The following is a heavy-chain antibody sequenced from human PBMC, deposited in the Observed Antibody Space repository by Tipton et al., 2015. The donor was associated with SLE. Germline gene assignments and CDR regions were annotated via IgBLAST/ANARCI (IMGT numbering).Heavy chain of an antibody. CDR2: IYYSGST. CDR3: AREVADDDAFDI. D-gene: IGHD6-19*01. V-gene: IGHV4-61*08. CDR1: GGSISSGGYS. J-gene: IGHJ3*02. Sequence: LRLSCAVSGGSISSGGYSWSWIRQPPGKGLEWIGYIYYSGSTNYNPSLKSRVTISVDTSKNQFSLQPSSVTAADTAVYYCAREVADDDAFDIWGQGTMVTVSS.